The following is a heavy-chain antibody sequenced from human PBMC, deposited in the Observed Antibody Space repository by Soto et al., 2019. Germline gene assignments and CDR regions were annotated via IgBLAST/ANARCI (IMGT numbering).Heavy chain of an antibody. CDR3: ARGYCSGGNCYSYNWFDP. CDR2: IIPIFGTA. V-gene: IGHV1-69*13. D-gene: IGHD2-15*01. J-gene: IGHJ5*02. CDR1: GGTFSSYA. Sequence: SVKVSCKASGGTFSSYAISWVRQAPGQGLEWMGGIIPIFGTANYAQKFQGRVTITADESTSTAYMELSSLRSEDTAVYYCARGYCSGGNCYSYNWFDPWGQGTLVTVSS.